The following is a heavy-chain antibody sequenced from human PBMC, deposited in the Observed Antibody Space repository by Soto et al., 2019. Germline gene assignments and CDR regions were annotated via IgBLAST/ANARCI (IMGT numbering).Heavy chain of an antibody. CDR3: ASWVGYCSGGSCYSGYYYYGMDV. CDR2: ISSSGSTI. V-gene: IGHV3-48*03. D-gene: IGHD2-15*01. CDR1: GFTFSSYE. Sequence: GESLRLSCAASGFTFSSYEMNWVRQDPGAGLEWVSYISSSGSTIYYADSVKGRFTITRDNARNSLYLQMNSLRAEDTAVYYCASWVGYCSGGSCYSGYYYYGMDVWGQGTTVTVS. J-gene: IGHJ6*02.